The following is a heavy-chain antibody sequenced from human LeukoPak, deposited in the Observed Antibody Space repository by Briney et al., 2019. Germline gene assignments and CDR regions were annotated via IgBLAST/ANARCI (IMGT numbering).Heavy chain of an antibody. V-gene: IGHV3-53*01. D-gene: IGHD3-10*01. CDR3: VRGNIFGSGSYS. Sequence: GGSLRLSCAASGFTVSSTYMSWVRQAPGKGLEWASVIYSGGGAYYADSVKGRFTISRDNSKNTLYLQMNSLRVEDTAVYYCVRGNIFGSGSYSWGQGGLVTVSS. CDR1: GFTVSSTY. CDR2: IYSGGGA. J-gene: IGHJ5*02.